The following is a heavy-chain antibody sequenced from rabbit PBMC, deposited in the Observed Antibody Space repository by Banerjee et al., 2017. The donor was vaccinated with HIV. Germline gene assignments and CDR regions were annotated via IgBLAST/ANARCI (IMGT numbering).Heavy chain of an antibody. CDR2: VYTDNSGST. CDR1: GFSFSSSYY. J-gene: IGHJ5*01. Sequence: QSLEESGGDLVKPGASLTLTCTASGFSFSSSYYMCWVRQAPGKGLEWIGCVYTDNSGSTWYASWVNGRFTISKTSSTTVTLQMTSLTAADTATYFCARIAYAVWGYADWLDLWGPGPWSPS. D-gene: IGHD6-1*01. CDR3: ARIAYAVWGYADWLDL. V-gene: IGHV1S40*01.